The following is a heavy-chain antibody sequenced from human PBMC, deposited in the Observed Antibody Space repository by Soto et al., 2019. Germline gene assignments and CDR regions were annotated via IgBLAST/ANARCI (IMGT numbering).Heavy chain of an antibody. CDR1: GYTLTELS. D-gene: IGHD6-19*01. J-gene: IGHJ4*02. Sequence: QVQLVQSGAEVKKPGASVKVSCKVSGYTLTELSMHWVRQAPGKGLEWMGGFDPEDGETIYAQKFQGRVTMTEDTSIDTAYMELSSLRSEDTAVYYCATPIPGYSSGWYGLGHWGQGTLVTVSS. V-gene: IGHV1-24*01. CDR2: FDPEDGET. CDR3: ATPIPGYSSGWYGLGH.